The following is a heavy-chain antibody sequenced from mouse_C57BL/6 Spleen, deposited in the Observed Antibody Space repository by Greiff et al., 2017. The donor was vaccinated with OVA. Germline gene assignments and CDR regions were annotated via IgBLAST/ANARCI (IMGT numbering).Heavy chain of an antibody. CDR3: ARGEAYYWYFDV. D-gene: IGHD6-5*01. V-gene: IGHV1-76*01. Sequence: LQESGAELVRPGASVKLSCKASGYTFTDYYINWVKQRPGQGLEWIARIYPGSGNTYYNEKFKGKATLTAEKSSSTAYMQLSSLTSEDSAVYFCARGEAYYWYFDVWGTGTTVTVSS. CDR2: IYPGSGNT. CDR1: GYTFTDYY. J-gene: IGHJ1*03.